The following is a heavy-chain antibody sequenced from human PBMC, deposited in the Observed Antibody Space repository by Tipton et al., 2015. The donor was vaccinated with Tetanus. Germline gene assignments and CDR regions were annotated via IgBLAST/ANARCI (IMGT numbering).Heavy chain of an antibody. V-gene: IGHV3-23*01. CDR1: GFTFSSYF. Sequence: SLRLSCAASGFTFSSYFMNWVRQAPGKGLEWVSAISGSGGSTYYADSVKGRFTISRDNSKNTLYLQMNSLRAEDTAVYYCAKAHHEANYYYYGMDVWGQGTTVTVSS. CDR2: ISGSGGST. J-gene: IGHJ6*02. CDR3: AKAHHEANYYYYGMDV.